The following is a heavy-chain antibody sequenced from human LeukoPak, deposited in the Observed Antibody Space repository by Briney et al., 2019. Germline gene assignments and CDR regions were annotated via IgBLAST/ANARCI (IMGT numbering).Heavy chain of an antibody. CDR3: ARTSSWYAGAWFDS. CDR1: RGSVRTADYY. V-gene: IGHV4-39*01. J-gene: IGHJ5*01. CDR2: IYFSGTP. D-gene: IGHD6-13*01. Sequence: SETLSLTCTVSRGSVRTADYYWAWVRQPPGEGVEWVGSIYFSGTPYFNPSLKSRVAVSIDTSKNPSSLKVTSVNASDTAVYFCARTSSWYAGAWFDSWGQGTLVTVSS.